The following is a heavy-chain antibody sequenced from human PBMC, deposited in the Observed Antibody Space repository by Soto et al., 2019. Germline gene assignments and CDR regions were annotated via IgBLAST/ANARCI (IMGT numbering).Heavy chain of an antibody. CDR2: IHAGNGNT. CDR3: ARDVLYHARTGSPSHFFDC. V-gene: IGHV1-3*01. D-gene: IGHD3-9*01. J-gene: IGHJ4*02. CDR1: GFTFTNYV. Sequence: GASVKVSCKTFGFTFTNYVLFWVRQAPGQRIARVGRIHAGNGNTESSEKFKCRVTLTTDTSASTAYMELISLRSEDTALYYCARDVLYHARTGSPSHFFDCWGQGSRGTVAS.